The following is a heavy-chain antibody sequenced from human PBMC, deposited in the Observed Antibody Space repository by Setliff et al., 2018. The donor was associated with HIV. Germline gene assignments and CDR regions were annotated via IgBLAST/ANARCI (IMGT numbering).Heavy chain of an antibody. D-gene: IGHD3-9*01. CDR1: GGSFSGYY. CDR2: INHSEST. J-gene: IGHJ5*02. V-gene: IGHV4-34*01. Sequence: SETLSLTCAVYGGSFSGYYWSWIRQSPGKGLEWIGEINHSESTNYNPSVKRRVTISVDKSKNQFSLKLTSVTAADTAVYYCAREIQASLDPPYGYNYFDPWGQGVLVTVSS. CDR3: AREIQASLDPPYGYNYFDP.